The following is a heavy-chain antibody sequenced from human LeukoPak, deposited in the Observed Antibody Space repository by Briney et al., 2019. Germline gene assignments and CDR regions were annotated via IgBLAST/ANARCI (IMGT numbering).Heavy chain of an antibody. D-gene: IGHD2-2*01. J-gene: IGHJ4*02. CDR1: GFTFSSFA. CDR3: AKDQEYCSSTSCNGGDYFDY. V-gene: IGHV3-23*01. CDR2: VSGSGGST. Sequence: GGSLRLSCAASGFTFSSFAMSWVRQAPGKGLEWVSAVSGSGGSTYYADSVRGRFTVSRDTSKNTLYLQMNSLRAEDTAVYYCAKDQEYCSSTSCNGGDYFDYWGQGTLVTVSS.